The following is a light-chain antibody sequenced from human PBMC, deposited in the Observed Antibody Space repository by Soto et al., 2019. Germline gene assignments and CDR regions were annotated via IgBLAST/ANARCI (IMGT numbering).Light chain of an antibody. CDR1: QSVISN. J-gene: IGKJ1*01. V-gene: IGKV3-15*01. Sequence: EVVLTQSPATLSVSPGERATLSCRASQSVISNSAWYQQKPGQAPRLLIYSASARATGIPARFSGSGSGTEFTLTISSLQSEDFAVYYCQQYNNWRTFGQGTKVEIK. CDR2: SAS. CDR3: QQYNNWRT.